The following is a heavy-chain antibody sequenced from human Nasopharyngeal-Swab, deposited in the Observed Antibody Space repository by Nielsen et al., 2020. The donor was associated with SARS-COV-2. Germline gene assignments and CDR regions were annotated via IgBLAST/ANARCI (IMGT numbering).Heavy chain of an antibody. V-gene: IGHV3-74*01. D-gene: IGHD3-16*02. J-gene: IGHJ5*02. CDR1: GFTFNTYW. CDR2: INAAGSKT. Sequence: GESLKISCEASGFTFNTYWMHWVRQVPEKGLVWVSRINAAGSKTDYADSVEGRFTISRDNAKNTLYLQMNSLRVEDTAVYYCARPLYEYIWGTYRNNWFDNWGQGTLVTVS. CDR3: ARPLYEYIWGTYRNNWFDN.